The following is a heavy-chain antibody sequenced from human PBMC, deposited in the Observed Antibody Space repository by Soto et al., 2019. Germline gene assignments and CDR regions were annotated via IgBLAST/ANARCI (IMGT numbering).Heavy chain of an antibody. CDR3: VRESAAYGPTWFET. J-gene: IGHJ5*02. D-gene: IGHD2-21*01. V-gene: IGHV4-30-2*01. CDR1: GGSITSGRSS. Sequence: SETLSLTCSVSGGSITSGRSSWNWIRQPPGQGLEWIAYIYHSGSTYYNPSLKSRVTISVDRSKNQFSLKXNSVTXAXTAXXYCVRESAAYGPTWFETWGXGTLVTVSS. CDR2: IYHSGST.